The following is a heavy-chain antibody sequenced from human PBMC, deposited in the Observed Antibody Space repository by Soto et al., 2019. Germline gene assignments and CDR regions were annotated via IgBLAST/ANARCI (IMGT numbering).Heavy chain of an antibody. Sequence: GGSLRISFAASGFTFSSYGMHWVRQAPGKGLEWVAVISYDGSNKYYADSVKGRFTISRDNSKNTLYLQMNSLRAEDTAVYYCANLLIVGPRDAFDIWGQGTMVTVSS. J-gene: IGHJ3*02. CDR3: ANLLIVGPRDAFDI. CDR1: GFTFSSYG. CDR2: ISYDGSNK. V-gene: IGHV3-30*18. D-gene: IGHD1-26*01.